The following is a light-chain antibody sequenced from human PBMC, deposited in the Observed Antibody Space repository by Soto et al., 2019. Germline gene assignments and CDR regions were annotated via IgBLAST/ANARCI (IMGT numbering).Light chain of an antibody. CDR2: GAS. V-gene: IGKV3-20*01. J-gene: IGKJ2*01. CDR1: QSVNNNY. Sequence: EIVLTQSPGTLSLSPGERATLSCRASQSVNNNYLAWYQQKPGQAPRLLIYGASSRATGIPDRFSGSGSGTDFTLTISRLEPEDFAVYYCQHYVSLPSSFGQGTKLEIK. CDR3: QHYVSLPSS.